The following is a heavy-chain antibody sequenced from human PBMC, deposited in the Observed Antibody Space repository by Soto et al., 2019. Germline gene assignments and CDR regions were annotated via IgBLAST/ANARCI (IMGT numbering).Heavy chain of an antibody. CDR2: IKQDGSEK. Sequence: GVSMRLSCAAAGCKFISYWRSWVRQNTGKGLEWVANIKQDGSEKYYVDSVKGRFTISRDNAKNSLYLQMNSLRAEDTAVYYCARDRWGYYGSGSPPYYYYYMDVWGKGTTVTVSS. CDR3: ARDRWGYYGSGSPPYYYYYMDV. V-gene: IGHV3-7*01. J-gene: IGHJ6*03. CDR1: GCKFISYW. D-gene: IGHD3-10*01.